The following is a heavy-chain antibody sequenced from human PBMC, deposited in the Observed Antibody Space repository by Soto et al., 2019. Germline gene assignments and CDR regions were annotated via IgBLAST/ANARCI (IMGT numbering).Heavy chain of an antibody. CDR3: AHTKDSSGFLTS. J-gene: IGHJ5*02. CDR2: IHWNDDK. D-gene: IGHD3-22*01. V-gene: IGHV2-5*01. CDR1: GFSLSVYGLR. Sequence: SGPTLVNPTQTLTLTCSFSGFSLSVYGLRVIWFRQPPGETLEWLALIHWNDDKRYSPYLKSRLTITKDTSKNQVVLTLTNLDPLDTGTYFCAHTKDSSGFLTSWGQG.